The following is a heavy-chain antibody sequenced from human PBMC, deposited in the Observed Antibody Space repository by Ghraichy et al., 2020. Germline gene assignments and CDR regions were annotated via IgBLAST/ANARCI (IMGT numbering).Heavy chain of an antibody. J-gene: IGHJ6*03. CDR1: GGSFSGNN. CDR2: INHSGST. Sequence: SETLSLTCAVYGGSFSGNNWSWIRQPPGTGLEWIGEINHSGSTNYNPSLKSRVTISIDTSRNQFSLKLSSVTAADTAVYYCARGFPPMDVWGKGTTVTVSS. CDR3: ARGFPPMDV. V-gene: IGHV4-34*01.